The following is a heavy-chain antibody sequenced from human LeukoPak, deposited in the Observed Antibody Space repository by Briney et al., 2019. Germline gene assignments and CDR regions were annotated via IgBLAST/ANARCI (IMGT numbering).Heavy chain of an antibody. CDR1: GGTLSSFA. D-gene: IGHD2-21*02. J-gene: IGHJ4*02. CDR2: IIPIYNPV. CDR3: AREPLGCGGDCHFDF. V-gene: IGHV1-69*05. Sequence: SVKVSCKASGGTLSSFAFSWMRQAPGQGLEWMGRIIPIYNPVDYAQWFLGRLTISTDESTNTVYMELSRLKHEDTAVYYCAREPLGCGGDCHFDFWGQGTLVTVSS.